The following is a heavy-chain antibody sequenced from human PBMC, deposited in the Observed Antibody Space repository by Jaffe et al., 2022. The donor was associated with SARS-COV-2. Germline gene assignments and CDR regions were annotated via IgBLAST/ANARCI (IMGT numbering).Heavy chain of an antibody. V-gene: IGHV3-30-3*01. D-gene: IGHD3-16*01. CDR2: ISYDGSNQ. J-gene: IGHJ3*02. Sequence: QVQLVESGGGVVQPGRSLRLSCAASGFTFSSYAMHWVRQAPGKGLEWVAGISYDGSNQYYADSVKGRFTISRDNSKNTLYVQMNSLGAEDTAVYYCARGSRDGYNKGEDAFDIWGQGTMVTVSS. CDR1: GFTFSSYA. CDR3: ARGSRDGYNKGEDAFDI.